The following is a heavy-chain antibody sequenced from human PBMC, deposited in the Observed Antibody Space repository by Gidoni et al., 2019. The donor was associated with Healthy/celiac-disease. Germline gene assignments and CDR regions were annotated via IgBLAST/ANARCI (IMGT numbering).Heavy chain of an antibody. CDR2: ISSSSSYI. CDR1: GFTFSSYS. CDR3: ARLGENDAFDI. V-gene: IGHV3-21*01. D-gene: IGHD3-16*01. J-gene: IGHJ3*02. Sequence: EVQLVESGGGLVKPGGSLRLSCAASGFTFSSYSLTWVRQAPGKGLEWVSSISSSSSYIYYADSVKGRFTISRDNAKNSLYLQMNSLRAEDTAVYYCARLGENDAFDIWGQGTMVTVSS.